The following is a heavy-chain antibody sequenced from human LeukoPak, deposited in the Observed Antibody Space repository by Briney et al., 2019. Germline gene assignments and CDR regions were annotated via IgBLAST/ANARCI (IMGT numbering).Heavy chain of an antibody. J-gene: IGHJ4*02. D-gene: IGHD2-15*01. CDR1: GGSFSGYY. CDR2: INHSGST. V-gene: IGHV4-34*01. CDR3: ARDLGWQLLY. Sequence: SETLSLTCAVYGGSFSGYYWSWIRQPPGKGLEWIGEINHSGSTNYNPSLKSRVTISLDKSKNQFSLKLSSVTAADTAVYYCARDLGWQLLYWGQGTLVTVSS.